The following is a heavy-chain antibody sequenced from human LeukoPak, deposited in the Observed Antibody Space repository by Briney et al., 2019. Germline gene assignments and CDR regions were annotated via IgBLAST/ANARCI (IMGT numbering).Heavy chain of an antibody. CDR3: ARDRGYYYDSSGYQSGYYFDY. J-gene: IGHJ4*02. Sequence: ASVKVSCKASGYTFTGYYMHWVRQAPGQGLEWMGWINPNSGGTNYAQKFQGRVTMTRDTSISTAYMELSRLRSDDTAVYYCARDRGYYYDSSGYQSGYYFDYWGQGTLVTVSS. D-gene: IGHD3-22*01. V-gene: IGHV1-2*02. CDR2: INPNSGGT. CDR1: GYTFTGYY.